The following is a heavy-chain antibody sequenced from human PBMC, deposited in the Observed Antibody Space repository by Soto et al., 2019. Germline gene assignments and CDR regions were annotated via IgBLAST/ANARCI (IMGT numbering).Heavy chain of an antibody. D-gene: IGHD2-8*01. J-gene: IGHJ5*02. CDR1: GGSISSGGYY. CDR3: ARNGDCTRPGCIVGWFDP. CDR2: IYYSGST. Sequence: PSETLSLTCTVSGGSISSGGYYWNWIRQHPGKGLEWIGYIYYSGSTYYNPSLKSRVTISVDTSKNQFSLKLSSVTAADTAMYHCARNGDCTRPGCIVGWFDPWGPGTLDTVSS. V-gene: IGHV4-31*03.